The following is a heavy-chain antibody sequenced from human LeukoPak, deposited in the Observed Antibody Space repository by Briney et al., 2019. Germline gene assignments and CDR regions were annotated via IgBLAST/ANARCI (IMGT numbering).Heavy chain of an antibody. V-gene: IGHV4-59*01. CDR2: IYNSGST. CDR3: ARALSTTVTTWFDP. D-gene: IGHD4-17*01. J-gene: IGHJ5*02. CDR1: GGSISSYY. Sequence: KASETLSLTCTVSGGSISSYYWSWIRQPPGKGLEWIGYIYNSGSTNYNPSLKSRVTISVDTSKNQFSLKLSSVTAADTAVYYCARALSTTVTTWFDPWGQGTLVTVSS.